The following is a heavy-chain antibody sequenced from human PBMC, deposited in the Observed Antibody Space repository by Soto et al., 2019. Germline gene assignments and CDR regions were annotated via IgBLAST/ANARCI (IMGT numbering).Heavy chain of an antibody. CDR1: GGSFSGYY. CDR3: ASRGYGGVWFDP. J-gene: IGHJ5*02. V-gene: IGHV4-34*01. D-gene: IGHD5-12*01. CDR2: INHSGST. Sequence: QVQLQQWGAGLLKPSETLSLTCAVYGGSFSGYYWSWIRQPPGKGLEWIGEINHSGSTNYNPPLKGRVTISVDSSKNQFSVKLSSVTAADTAVYYCASRGYGGVWFDPWGQGTLVTV.